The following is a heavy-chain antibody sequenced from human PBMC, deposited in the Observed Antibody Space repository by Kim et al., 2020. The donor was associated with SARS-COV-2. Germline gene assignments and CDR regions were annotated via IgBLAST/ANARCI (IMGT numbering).Heavy chain of an antibody. D-gene: IGHD3-16*01. CDR2: IYYSGST. CDR3: ARDMKRLGEDLDAFDI. V-gene: IGHV4-59*01. J-gene: IGHJ3*02. CDR1: GGSISSYY. Sequence: SETLSLTCTVSGGSISSYYWSWIRQPPGKGLEWIGYIYYSGSTNYNPSLKSRVTISVDTSKNQFSLKLSSVTAADTAVYYCARDMKRLGEDLDAFDIWGQGTMVTVSS.